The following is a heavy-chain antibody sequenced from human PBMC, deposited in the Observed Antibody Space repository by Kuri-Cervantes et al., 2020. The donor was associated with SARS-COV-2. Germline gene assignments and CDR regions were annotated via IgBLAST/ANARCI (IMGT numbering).Heavy chain of an antibody. CDR2: ISYDGSNK. J-gene: IGHJ6*03. D-gene: IGHD1-26*01. V-gene: IGHV3-30*04. Sequence: GGSLRLSCAASGFTFSTYAMHWVRQAPGKGLEWVAVISYDGSNKYYADSVKGRFTISRDNSKNTLYLQMNSLRAEDTAVYYCARSGSYPYYYYYMDVWGKGTTVTVSS. CDR3: ARSGSYPYYYYYMDV. CDR1: GFTFSTYA.